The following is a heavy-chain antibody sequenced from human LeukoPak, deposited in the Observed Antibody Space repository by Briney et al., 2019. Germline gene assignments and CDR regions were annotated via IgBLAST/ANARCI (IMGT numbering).Heavy chain of an antibody. CDR2: IDSRSRNI. V-gene: IGHV3-21*01. CDR1: GFPFSGNS. D-gene: IGHD1-26*01. Sequence: GGSLRLSCAASGFPFSGNSMHWVRQAPGKGLEWVSVIDSRSRNIYYADSVKGRITVSRDNAKNSLYLQLGSLRVEDTAVYYCARDRDLGSWGQGTMVTVSS. J-gene: IGHJ3*01. CDR3: ARDRDLGS.